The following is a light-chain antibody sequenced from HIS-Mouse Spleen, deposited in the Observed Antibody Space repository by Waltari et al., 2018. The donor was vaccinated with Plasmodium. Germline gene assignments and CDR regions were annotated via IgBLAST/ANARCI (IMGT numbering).Light chain of an antibody. CDR2: DAS. J-gene: IGKJ1*01. CDR1: QSVSSY. Sequence: EIVLTQSPATLSLSPGERATLSCRASQSVSSYLAWYQQQPGQAPRLLIYDASNRSTGIPARFSGRGSGTDFTITISSLEPEDFAVYYCQQRSNWPPTFGQGTKVEIK. CDR3: QQRSNWPPT. V-gene: IGKV3-11*01.